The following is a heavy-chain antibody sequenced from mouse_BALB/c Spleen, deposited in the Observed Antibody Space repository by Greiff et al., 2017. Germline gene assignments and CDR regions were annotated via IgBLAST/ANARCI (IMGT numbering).Heavy chain of an antibody. J-gene: IGHJ3*01. V-gene: IGHV5-4*02. CDR2: ISDGGSYT. CDR1: GFTFSDYY. Sequence: EVKVVESGGGLVKPGGSLKLSCAASGFTFSDYYMYWVRQTPEKRLEWVATISDGGSYTYYPDSVKGRFTISRDNAKNNLYLQMSSLKSEDTAMYYCARDGGGAWFAYWGQGTLVTVSA. CDR3: ARDGGGAWFAY.